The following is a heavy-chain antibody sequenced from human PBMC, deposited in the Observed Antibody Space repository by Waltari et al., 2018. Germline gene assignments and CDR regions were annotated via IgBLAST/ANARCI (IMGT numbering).Heavy chain of an antibody. CDR3: ATGKSPYSSGWYVNNDAFDI. CDR2: FDPEDGET. D-gene: IGHD6-19*01. Sequence: QVQLVQSGAEVKKPGASVKVSCKVSGYTLTELSMHWVRQAPGKGLEWMGGFDPEDGETIYAQKFQGRVTMTEDTSTDTAYMELSSLRSEDTAVYYCATGKSPYSSGWYVNNDAFDIWGQGTMVTVSS. J-gene: IGHJ3*02. CDR1: GYTLTELS. V-gene: IGHV1-24*01.